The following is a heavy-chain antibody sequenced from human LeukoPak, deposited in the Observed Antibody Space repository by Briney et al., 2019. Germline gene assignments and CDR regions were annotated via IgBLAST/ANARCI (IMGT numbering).Heavy chain of an antibody. J-gene: IGHJ3*02. CDR1: GFTFSSYS. CDR3: ARDPAFDI. V-gene: IGHV3-21*01. Sequence: GGSLRLACAASGFTFSSYSMNWVRQAPGKGLEWVSSISSSSSYIYYAESVKGRFTISRDNAKNSLYLQMNSLRAEDTAVYYCARDPAFDIWGQGTMVTVSS. CDR2: ISSSSSYI.